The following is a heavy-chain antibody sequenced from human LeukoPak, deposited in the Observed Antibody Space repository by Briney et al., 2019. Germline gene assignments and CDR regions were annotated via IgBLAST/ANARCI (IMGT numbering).Heavy chain of an antibody. J-gene: IGHJ6*02. CDR2: ISSSGSTI. Sequence: PGGSLRLSCAASGFTFSSYEMNWVRQAPGKGLEWVSYISSSGSTIYYADSVKGRFTISGDNAKNSLYLQMNSLRAEDTAVYYCASLLPHYDYVWGSPYGMDVWGQGTTVTVSS. CDR3: ASLLPHYDYVWGSPYGMDV. V-gene: IGHV3-48*03. CDR1: GFTFSSYE. D-gene: IGHD3-16*01.